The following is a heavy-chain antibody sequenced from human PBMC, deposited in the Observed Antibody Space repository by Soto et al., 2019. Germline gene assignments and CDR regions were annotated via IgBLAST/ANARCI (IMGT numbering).Heavy chain of an antibody. CDR1: GYTFTSYG. CDR2: INAYNGNT. V-gene: IGHV1-18*01. CDR3: ARDQAIAQFDD. Sequence: QVQLVQSGAEVKKPGASVKVSCKASGYTFTSYGISWVRQAPGQGLEWMGWINAYNGNTKYAQKLQGRVTMTTDTSTSTAYMQLRSLRSDYTAVYYGARDQAIAQFDDWGQGTLVIVSS. J-gene: IGHJ4*02. D-gene: IGHD5-18*01.